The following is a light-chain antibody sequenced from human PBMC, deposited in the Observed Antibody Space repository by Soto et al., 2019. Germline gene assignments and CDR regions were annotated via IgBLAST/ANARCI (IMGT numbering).Light chain of an antibody. J-gene: IGKJ1*01. CDR2: KAS. CDR3: QHYNSYSEA. Sequence: DIQLTQSPSSLSASVGDRVTITCRASQTISSWSAWYQQKPGKAPKLLIYKASTLKSGVPSRFSGSGSGTEFTLTISSLQPDDFATYYCQHYNSYSEAFGQGTKVDI. V-gene: IGKV1-5*03. CDR1: QTISSW.